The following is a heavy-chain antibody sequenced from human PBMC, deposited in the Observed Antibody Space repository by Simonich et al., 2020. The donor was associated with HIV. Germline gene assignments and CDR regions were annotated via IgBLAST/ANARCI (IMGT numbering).Heavy chain of an antibody. Sequence: QVQLVESGGGVVQPGRSLRLSCAASGFTFSSYGMHWVRQAPGRRLEWGALIWYDGRNKFYSDSVKGRFTISRDSSKHTLYLQMNSLRVEDTAVYYCARDGLRWQGGFDYWGQGTLVTVSS. CDR1: GFTFSSYG. CDR2: IWYDGRNK. D-gene: IGHD4-17*01. CDR3: ARDGLRWQGGFDY. J-gene: IGHJ4*02. V-gene: IGHV3-33*01.